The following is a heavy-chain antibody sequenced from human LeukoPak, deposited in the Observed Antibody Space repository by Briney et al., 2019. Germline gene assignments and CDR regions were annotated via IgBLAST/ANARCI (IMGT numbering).Heavy chain of an antibody. V-gene: IGHV3-30*03. Sequence: GGSLRLSCAPSGFTFSRHGMHWVRQAPGKGLEWVAIISNDGSRKYYAHSVEGRFTISRDNSKNTLYLQMNSLRAEDTAVCYCARDRAWNYFDYWGQGTLVTVSS. D-gene: IGHD3-3*01. CDR3: ARDRAWNYFDY. CDR2: ISNDGSRK. J-gene: IGHJ4*02. CDR1: GFTFSRHG.